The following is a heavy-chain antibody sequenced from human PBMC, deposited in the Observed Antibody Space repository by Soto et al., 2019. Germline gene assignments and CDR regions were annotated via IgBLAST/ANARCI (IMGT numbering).Heavy chain of an antibody. CDR1: GFTFSEYS. D-gene: IGHD3-9*01. Sequence: PXESLLLSCSASGFTFSEYSMHWVRQAPGKGLQYVSTISSDGDITYYADSVKGRFTISRDNSKNTLYLQMNSLRPEDTAVYYCVKVSTFYDILTGYYSTNFFDPWGQGTLVTVSS. J-gene: IGHJ5*02. CDR3: VKVSTFYDILTGYYSTNFFDP. CDR2: ISSDGDIT. V-gene: IGHV3-64D*06.